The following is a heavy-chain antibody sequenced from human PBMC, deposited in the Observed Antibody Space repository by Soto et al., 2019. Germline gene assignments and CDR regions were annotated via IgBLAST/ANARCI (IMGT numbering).Heavy chain of an antibody. Sequence: QVQLQESGPGLVKPSQTLSLTCTVSGGSISRGGYYWSWIRQHPGKGLEWIGYIDYSGRTYYNPSLKSRFTISVDTSKNQFSLKLSSVTAADTAVYYCARGLNYREFDYWGQGTLVTVSS. CDR2: IDYSGRT. D-gene: IGHD1-26*01. CDR1: GGSISRGGYY. CDR3: ARGLNYREFDY. J-gene: IGHJ4*02. V-gene: IGHV4-31*03.